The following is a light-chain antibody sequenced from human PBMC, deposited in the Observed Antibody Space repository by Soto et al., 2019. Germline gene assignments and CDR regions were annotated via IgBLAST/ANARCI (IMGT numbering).Light chain of an antibody. V-gene: IGKV3-20*01. Sequence: DIVLTQSPGTLSLSPGERATLSCRASQSVSSNYLAWYQQKPGQAPRLLIYGASTRATGVPDRFSGSGSGTDFTLTISRLEPDDFATYYCQQYHEYWFGQGTKGDIK. CDR1: QSVSSNY. CDR2: GAS. CDR3: QQYHEYW. J-gene: IGKJ1*01.